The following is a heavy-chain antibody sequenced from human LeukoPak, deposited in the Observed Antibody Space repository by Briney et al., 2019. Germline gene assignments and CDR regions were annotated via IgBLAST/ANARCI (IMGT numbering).Heavy chain of an antibody. CDR3: ARVDNYYGLGSFGASHYYYMDV. D-gene: IGHD3-10*01. J-gene: IGHJ6*03. CDR2: IDRTGNR. Sequence: PSETLSLTCAVYGGSFSGYYWSWIRQPPGKGLEWIARIDRTGNRYYNPPLKSRVTISVDTSKNQLSLKLTSLTAADTAIYYCARVDNYYGLGSFGASHYYYMDVWGKGTTVTVSS. CDR1: GGSFSGYY. V-gene: IGHV4-34*01.